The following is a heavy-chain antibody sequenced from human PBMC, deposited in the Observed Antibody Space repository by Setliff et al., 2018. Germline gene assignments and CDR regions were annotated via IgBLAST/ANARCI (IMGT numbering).Heavy chain of an antibody. CDR3: ARDASASDGKNAFDI. CDR1: GGSILDNGYF. Sequence: SETLSLTCTVPGGSILDNGYFCGWVRQPPGKGLEWIGNIYFGWNTYFNPSFKSRFPMSIDTSNSQFSLKLSSVTAADTAIYYCARDASASDGKNAFDIGGQGTMVTVSS. CDR2: IYFGWNT. V-gene: IGHV4-39*07. J-gene: IGHJ3*02.